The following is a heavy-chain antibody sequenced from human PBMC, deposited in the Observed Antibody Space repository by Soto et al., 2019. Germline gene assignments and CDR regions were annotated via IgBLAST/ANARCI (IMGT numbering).Heavy chain of an antibody. CDR3: AKDPPYRKYYFQH. D-gene: IGHD1-26*01. Sequence: GGSLRLSCAAPGFTFNKEIMSWVRQAPGKGLEWVSTIAGSFGSTAYADSVKGRFTISRDNSQNTLFLQMSSLRAEDSVIYYYAKDPPYRKYYFQHWGQGT. V-gene: IGHV3-23*01. J-gene: IGHJ4*02. CDR1: GFTFNKEI. CDR2: IAGSFGST.